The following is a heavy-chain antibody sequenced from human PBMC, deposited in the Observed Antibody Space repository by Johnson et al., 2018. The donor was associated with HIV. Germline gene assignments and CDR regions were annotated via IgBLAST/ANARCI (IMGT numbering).Heavy chain of an antibody. CDR3: AKDLLTYYYDSSDAFDI. CDR1: GFTFDDYA. Sequence: VQLVESGGALVQPGRSLRLSCAASGFTFDDYAMHWVRQAPGKGLEWVSGISWNSGSIGYADSVKGRFTISRDNAKNSLYLQMNSLRAEDTALYYCAKDLLTYYYDSSDAFDIWGQGTMVTVSS. J-gene: IGHJ3*02. CDR2: ISWNSGSI. V-gene: IGHV3-9*01. D-gene: IGHD3-22*01.